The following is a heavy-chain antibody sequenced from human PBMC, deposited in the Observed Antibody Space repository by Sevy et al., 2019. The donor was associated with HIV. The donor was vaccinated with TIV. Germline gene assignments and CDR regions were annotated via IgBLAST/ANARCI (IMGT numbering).Heavy chain of an antibody. CDR2: ISSSGSTI. J-gene: IGHJ3*02. V-gene: IGHV3-48*03. Sequence: GGSLRLSCAASGFTFSSYEMNWVRQAPGKGLEWVSYISSSGSTIYYADSVKGRFTISSDNAKNSLFLQMNSLRAEDTAVYYCTRGTVADAFDIWGQGTMVTVSS. D-gene: IGHD4-17*01. CDR3: TRGTVADAFDI. CDR1: GFTFSSYE.